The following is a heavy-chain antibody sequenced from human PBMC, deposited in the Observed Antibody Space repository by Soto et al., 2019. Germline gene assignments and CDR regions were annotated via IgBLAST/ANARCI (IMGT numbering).Heavy chain of an antibody. Sequence: QVQLVQSGAEVKKPGASVKVSCKASGYTFTSYYMHWVRQAPGQGLEWMGVIDPSGGSTDYTQKFQGRVTMTRDTPTSTVYMELSSLRSEDTAVFYCAREGNGYNLGPSVDFDYWGQGTLVTVSS. D-gene: IGHD5-12*01. V-gene: IGHV1-46*01. CDR2: IDPSGGST. CDR1: GYTFTSYY. CDR3: AREGNGYNLGPSVDFDY. J-gene: IGHJ4*02.